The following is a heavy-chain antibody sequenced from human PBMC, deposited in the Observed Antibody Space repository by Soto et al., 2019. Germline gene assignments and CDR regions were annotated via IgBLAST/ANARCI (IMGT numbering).Heavy chain of an antibody. CDR2: IYYRGST. CDR1: GGPMSSFY. D-gene: IGHD3-22*01. J-gene: IGHJ2*01. Sequence: QVQLQESGPGLVKPSETLSLTCTVSGGPMSSFYCSWILQPPGKGLEWIGYIYYRGSTNYNPSLESRVTISVDTSNNQFSPTLSSVAAADTAVYYCASLTYCYDSSGVTAGGFFEVWGRGTLVTVSS. V-gene: IGHV4-59*01. CDR3: ASLTYCYDSSGVTAGGFFEV.